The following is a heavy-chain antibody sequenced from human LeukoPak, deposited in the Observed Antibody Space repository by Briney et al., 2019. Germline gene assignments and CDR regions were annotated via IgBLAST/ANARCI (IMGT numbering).Heavy chain of an antibody. CDR1: GFTFSSYG. D-gene: IGHD6-13*01. CDR2: IWYDGSNK. CDR3: AREYSSSWNYYGMDV. V-gene: IGHV3-33*01. J-gene: IGHJ6*02. Sequence: GRFLRLSCAASGFTFSSYGMHWVRQAPGKGLEWVAVIWYDGSNKYYADSVKGRFTISRDNSKNTLYLQMNSLRAEDTAVYYCAREYSSSWNYYGMDVWGQGTTVTVSS.